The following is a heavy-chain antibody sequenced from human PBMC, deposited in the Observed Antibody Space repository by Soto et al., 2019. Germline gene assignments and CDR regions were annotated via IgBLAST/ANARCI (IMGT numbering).Heavy chain of an antibody. CDR1: GDSVSSDITS. Sequence: QGQLQHSGPGLVKPSQTLSLTCAISGDSVSSDITSWNWIRQSPSRSLEWLERTYYSSKWCHDYTDSLKSRITINPDTSKNQFALEVNSMTPEDTAVYYCERVNDLNVWGQGTVVTVAS. CDR2: TYYSSKWCH. J-gene: IGHJ3*01. V-gene: IGHV6-1*01. CDR3: ERVNDLNV. D-gene: IGHD2-21*01.